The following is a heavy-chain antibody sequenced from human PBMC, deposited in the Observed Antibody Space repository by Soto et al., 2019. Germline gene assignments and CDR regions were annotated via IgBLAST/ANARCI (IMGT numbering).Heavy chain of an antibody. Sequence: ASVEVSCKASGYTFTSYYMHWVRQAPGQGLEWMGIINPSGGSTSYAQKFQGRVTMTRDTSTSTVYMELSSLRSEDTAVYYCAREEAMIERKSWFDPWGQGTLVTVSS. D-gene: IGHD3-22*01. CDR3: AREEAMIERKSWFDP. V-gene: IGHV1-46*01. CDR1: GYTFTSYY. CDR2: INPSGGST. J-gene: IGHJ5*02.